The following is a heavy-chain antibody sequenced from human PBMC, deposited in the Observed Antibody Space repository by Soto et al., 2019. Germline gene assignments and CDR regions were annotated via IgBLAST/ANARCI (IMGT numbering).Heavy chain of an antibody. J-gene: IGHJ6*02. CDR1: GYTFTRSG. Sequence: QVQLVQSGAEVKKPGASVKVSCKASGYTFTRSGISWVRQAPGQGLEWMGWISTYNGDTNYAQKFQGRVTMTTDTSTSTAYMELRRLRSDDTAVYYCAREGVAPYYYYGMDVWGQGTTVTVSS. CDR3: AREGVAPYYYYGMDV. D-gene: IGHD5-12*01. CDR2: ISTYNGDT. V-gene: IGHV1-18*01.